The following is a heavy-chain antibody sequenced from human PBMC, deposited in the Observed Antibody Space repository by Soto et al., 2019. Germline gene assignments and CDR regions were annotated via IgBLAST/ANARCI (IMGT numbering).Heavy chain of an antibody. CDR2: ISGSGGST. V-gene: IGHV3-23*01. CDR3: AKCYGDYYYYYMDV. Sequence: GGSLRLSCAASGFTFSSYAMSWVRQAPGKGLEWVSAISGSGGSTYYADSVKGRFTISRDNSKNTLYLQMNSLRAEDTAVYYCAKCYGDYYYYYMDVWGKGTTVTVSS. J-gene: IGHJ6*03. CDR1: GFTFSSYA. D-gene: IGHD4-17*01.